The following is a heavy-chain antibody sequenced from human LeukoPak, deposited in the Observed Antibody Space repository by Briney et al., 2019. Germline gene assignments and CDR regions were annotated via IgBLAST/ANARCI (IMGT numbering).Heavy chain of an antibody. Sequence: ASVKVSCKASGGTFSNYAISWVRQAPGQGLEWMGRIIPILGIANYAQKFQGRVTITADKSTSTAYMKLSSLRSEDTAVYYCAAGGDSNQSWFDPWGQGTLVTVSS. CDR1: GGTFSNYA. CDR2: IIPILGIA. V-gene: IGHV1-69*04. J-gene: IGHJ5*02. CDR3: AAGGDSNQSWFDP. D-gene: IGHD4-11*01.